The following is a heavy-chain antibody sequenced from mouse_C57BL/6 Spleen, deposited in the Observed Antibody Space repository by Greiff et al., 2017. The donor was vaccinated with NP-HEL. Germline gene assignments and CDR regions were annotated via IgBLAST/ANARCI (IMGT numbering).Heavy chain of an antibody. CDR1: GYSFTGYF. CDR3: ARQLRAVLYFDY. V-gene: IGHV1-20*01. D-gene: IGHD3-2*02. CDR2: INPYNGDT. J-gene: IGHJ2*01. Sequence: EVQLQQSGPELVKPGDSVKISCKASGYSFTGYFMNWVMQSHGKSLEWIGRINPYNGDTFYNQKFKGKATLTVDKSSSTAHMELRSLTSEDSAVYYCARQLRAVLYFDYWGQGTTLTVSS.